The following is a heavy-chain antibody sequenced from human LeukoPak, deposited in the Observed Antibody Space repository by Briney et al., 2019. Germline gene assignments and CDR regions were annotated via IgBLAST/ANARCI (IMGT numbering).Heavy chain of an antibody. CDR2: INPNSGGT. J-gene: IGHJ4*02. D-gene: IGHD6-13*01. V-gene: IGHV1-2*02. CDR3: ARGSSSSWYLGYYFDY. Sequence: ASVKVSCKASGYTFTGYYMHWVRQAPGQGLEWMGWINPNSGGTNYAQKFQGRVTMTRDTSISTAYMELSRLRSDDTAVYYCARGSSSSWYLGYYFDYWGQGTLVTVSS. CDR1: GYTFTGYY.